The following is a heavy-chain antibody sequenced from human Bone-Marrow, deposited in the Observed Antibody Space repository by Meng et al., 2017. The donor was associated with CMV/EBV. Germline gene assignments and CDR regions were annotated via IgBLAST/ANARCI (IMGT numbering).Heavy chain of an antibody. D-gene: IGHD6-13*01. Sequence: GGSLRLSCAASGFTVSSNYMSWVRQAPGKGLEWVSVIYSGGSTYYADSVKGQFTISRDNSKNTLYLQMNSLRAEDTAVYYCARAPELAGYGMDVWGQGTTVTGYS. J-gene: IGHJ6*01. CDR3: ARAPELAGYGMDV. CDR1: GFTVSSNY. V-gene: IGHV3-53*01. CDR2: IYSGGST.